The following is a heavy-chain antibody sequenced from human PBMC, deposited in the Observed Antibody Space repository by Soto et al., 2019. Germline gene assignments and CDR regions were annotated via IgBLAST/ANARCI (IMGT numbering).Heavy chain of an antibody. CDR3: ARLRWEDEKNYFDP. CDR1: GGSISSADPY. D-gene: IGHD4-17*01. V-gene: IGHV4-30-4*01. CDR2: IYHSGNT. J-gene: IGHJ5*02. Sequence: SETLSLTCSVSGGSISSADPYWCWIRQPPGKGLAWMSYIYHSGNTHYNPSLKSRITISIDTSTNRFSLNLTSVTAADTAVYCCARLRWEDEKNYFDPWGQGALVTVSS.